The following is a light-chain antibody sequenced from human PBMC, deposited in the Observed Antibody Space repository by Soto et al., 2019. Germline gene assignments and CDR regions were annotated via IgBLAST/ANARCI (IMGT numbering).Light chain of an antibody. CDR2: DVS. J-gene: IGLJ1*01. V-gene: IGLV2-14*03. Sequence: QSALTQPASVSGSPGQSITISCTGTTNDVGNYNYVSWYQQHPGKAPKLMIYDVSNRPSGVSNRFSGSKSGNTASLTISGLQAEDEADYHCSSYTSNTLYVFGGGTKVTVL. CDR1: TNDVGNYNY. CDR3: SSYTSNTLYV.